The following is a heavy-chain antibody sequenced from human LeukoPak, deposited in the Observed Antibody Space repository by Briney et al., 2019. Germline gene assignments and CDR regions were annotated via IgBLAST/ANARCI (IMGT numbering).Heavy chain of an antibody. J-gene: IGHJ4*02. Sequence: AETLSLTCAVYGGSFSRYYWSWIRQPPGKGLECIGELNHSGGTDYNPALKSRVTISVETSKNQFSLKLSAVTAADTAVYYCARRKGTSGWSWGSPYYFDYWGQGTLVTVSS. CDR1: GGSFSRYY. CDR3: ARRKGTSGWSWGSPYYFDY. V-gene: IGHV4-34*01. CDR2: LNHSGGT. D-gene: IGHD6-19*01.